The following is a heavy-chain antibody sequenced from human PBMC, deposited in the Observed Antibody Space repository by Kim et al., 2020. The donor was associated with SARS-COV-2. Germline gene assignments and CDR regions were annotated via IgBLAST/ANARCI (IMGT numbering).Heavy chain of an antibody. D-gene: IGHD7-27*01. V-gene: IGHV3-30*18. J-gene: IGHJ4*02. CDR3: AKDPPVTGDFAD. CDR2: ISYDGSNK. Sequence: GGSLRLSCAASGFTFSSYGMHWVRQAPGKGLEWVAVISYDGSNKYYADSVKGRFAISRDDSKNTLYLQMSSLRAEDTAVYYCAKDPPVTGDFADWGQGTLLIVFS. CDR1: GFTFSSYG.